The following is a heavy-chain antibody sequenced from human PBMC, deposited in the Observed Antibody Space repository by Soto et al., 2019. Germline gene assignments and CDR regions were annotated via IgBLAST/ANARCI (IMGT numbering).Heavy chain of an antibody. CDR1: GYTFTSYD. D-gene: IGHD6-6*01. V-gene: IGHV1-8*01. Sequence: ASVKVSCKASGYTFTSYDINWVRQATGQGLEWMGWMNPNSGNTGYAQKFQGRVTLTRNTSISTAYMELTSLRSEDTAVYYCAKGTRDYSSSSAWFDPWGQGTVVTVSS. CDR3: AKGTRDYSSSSAWFDP. CDR2: MNPNSGNT. J-gene: IGHJ5*02.